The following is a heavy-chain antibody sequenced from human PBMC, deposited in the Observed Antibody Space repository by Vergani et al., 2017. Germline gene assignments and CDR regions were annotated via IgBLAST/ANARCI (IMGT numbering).Heavy chain of an antibody. J-gene: IGHJ3*01. V-gene: IGHV4-4*03. CDR2: IFHDGSN. Sequence: QVQLQESGPGLMKPPGTLSLTCAVSGDSISSTNWWSWVRPSPGKGLEWIGEIFHDGSNNNNPSLKSRVTISMDKSKNQVYLKLTSVTAADTAMYYCVREGFRGNDFAAFDLWGHGTMVTVSS. CDR3: VREGFRGNDFAAFDL. D-gene: IGHD3-3*01. CDR1: GDSISSTNW.